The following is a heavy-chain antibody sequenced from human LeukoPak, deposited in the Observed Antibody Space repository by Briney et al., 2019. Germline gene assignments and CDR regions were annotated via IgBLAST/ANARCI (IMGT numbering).Heavy chain of an antibody. D-gene: IGHD2-2*01. J-gene: IGHJ4*02. CDR3: ARMASLIN. Sequence: SGGSLRLSCAASGFTFSTYWMHWVRQVPGKGLVWVSRISSDGSTTTYADSVKGRFTISRDNAKNMVYLQMNSLTAEDTAVYYCARMASLINWGQGTLVTVSS. CDR2: ISSDGSTT. V-gene: IGHV3-74*01. CDR1: GFTFSTYW.